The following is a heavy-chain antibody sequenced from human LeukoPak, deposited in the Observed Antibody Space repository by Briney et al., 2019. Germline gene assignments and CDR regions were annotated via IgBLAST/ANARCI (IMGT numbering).Heavy chain of an antibody. CDR2: IIPIFGTA. V-gene: IGHV1-69*13. D-gene: IGHD5-18*01. J-gene: IGHJ6*02. Sequence: ASVKVSCKASGGTFSSYAISWVRQAPGQGLEWMGGIIPIFGTANYAQKFQGRVTITADESTSTAYMELSSLRSEDTAVYYCAKRYSYGPLYYYGMDVWGQGTTVTVSS. CDR1: GGTFSSYA. CDR3: AKRYSYGPLYYYGMDV.